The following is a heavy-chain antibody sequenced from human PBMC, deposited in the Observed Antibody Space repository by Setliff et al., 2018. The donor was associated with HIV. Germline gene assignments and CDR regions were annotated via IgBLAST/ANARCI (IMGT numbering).Heavy chain of an antibody. CDR1: GFSVTDNY. CDR3: AKGGYGGAYYVAGY. CDR2: IYKAGKT. V-gene: IGHV3-53*01. Sequence: EASGFSVTDNYMAWVRQAPGKGLEWVTLIYKAGKTYYADFVKGRFTIARDDTKNTVSLQMTNLEPGDTAMYYCAKGGYGGAYYVAGYWGQGTKVTVSS. J-gene: IGHJ4*02. D-gene: IGHD5-18*01.